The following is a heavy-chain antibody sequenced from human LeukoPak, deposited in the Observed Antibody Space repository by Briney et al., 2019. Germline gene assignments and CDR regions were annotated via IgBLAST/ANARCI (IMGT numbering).Heavy chain of an antibody. CDR2: LKEDGSEK. CDR1: SFPSSGHL. J-gene: IGHJ6*02. V-gene: IGHV3-7*01. D-gene: IGHD2-8*01. CDR3: ARNSFAELMLLGSAYGMDV. Sequence: GSLRLFWAAPSFPSSGHLMRWVRPAPGKGLEWVANLKEDGSEKYYLDSVKGRFTISRDNAKNSLHLQINSLRVEDTAVYYCARNSFAELMLLGSAYGMDVWGQGTTVIVSS.